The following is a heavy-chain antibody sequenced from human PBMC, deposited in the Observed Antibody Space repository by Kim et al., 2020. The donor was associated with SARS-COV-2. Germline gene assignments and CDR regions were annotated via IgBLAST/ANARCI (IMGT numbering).Heavy chain of an antibody. CDR2: IYYSGST. V-gene: IGHV4-59*13. CDR3: ARTISGSYNDY. J-gene: IGHJ4*02. Sequence: SETLSLTCTVSGGSISSYYWSWIRQPPGKGLEWIGYIYYSGSTNYNPSLKSRVTISVDTSKNQFSLKLSSVTAADTAVYYCARTISGSYNDYWGQGTLVTVSS. CDR1: GGSISSYY. D-gene: IGHD1-26*01.